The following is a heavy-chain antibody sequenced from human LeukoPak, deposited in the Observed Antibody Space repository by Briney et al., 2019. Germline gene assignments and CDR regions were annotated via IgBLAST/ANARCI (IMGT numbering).Heavy chain of an antibody. CDR1: GFTFSSYA. J-gene: IGHJ4*02. CDR2: ISGSGGST. D-gene: IGHD5-12*01. Sequence: GGSLRLSCAASGFTFSSYAMSWVRQAPGKGLEWASAISGSGGSTYYADSVKGRFTISRDNSKNTLYLQMNSLRAEDTAVYYCAKAIRGYSGYELWGQGTLVTVSS. V-gene: IGHV3-23*01. CDR3: AKAIRGYSGYEL.